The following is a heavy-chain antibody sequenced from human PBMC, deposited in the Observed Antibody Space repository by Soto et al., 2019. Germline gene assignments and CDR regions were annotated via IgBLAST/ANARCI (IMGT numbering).Heavy chain of an antibody. J-gene: IGHJ4*02. Sequence: EVQLLESGGDLIQPGGSLRLSCAASGFTFNIYAMTWVRQAPGKGLEWVSAISRYGDFTYYADSVEGRITISRDNSKNTLYLTMNSLRAEDTAVYYCAKDRYLDHDSRGYLFDNWGQGTLVTVSS. CDR2: ISRYGDFT. CDR3: AKDRYLDHDSRGYLFDN. V-gene: IGHV3-23*01. D-gene: IGHD3-22*01. CDR1: GFTFNIYA.